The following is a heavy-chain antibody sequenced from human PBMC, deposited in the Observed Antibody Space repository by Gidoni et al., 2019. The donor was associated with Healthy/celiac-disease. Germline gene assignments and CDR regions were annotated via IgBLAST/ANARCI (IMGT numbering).Heavy chain of an antibody. V-gene: IGHV1-46*01. CDR3: ARPYSSSSGDCFYI. J-gene: IGHJ3*02. CDR1: GYTFPSYY. CDR2: INPSAGST. D-gene: IGHD6-6*01. Sequence: VQLVQSGAEVKTPGASVKVSCKSSGYTFPSYYIPWVRQAPGQGLEWLGVINPSAGSTSYGQRFQGRVTMTRDTSTSTVYMELSSLTSEDTAVYYCARPYSSSSGDCFYIWGQGTMVTVSS.